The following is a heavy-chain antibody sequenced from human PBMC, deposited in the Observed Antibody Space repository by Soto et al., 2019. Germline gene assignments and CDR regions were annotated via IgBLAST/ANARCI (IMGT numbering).Heavy chain of an antibody. CDR3: GRGGGSGGATREPFDI. J-gene: IGHJ3*02. V-gene: IGHV3-48*03. CDR1: GFTFSSYE. Sequence: GGSLRLSCAASGFTFSSYEMNWVRQAPGKGLEWVSYISSSGSTIYYADSVKGRFTISRDNAKNSLYLQMNSLRAEDTAVYYCGRGGGSGGATREPFDIWGQGTMATVSS. D-gene: IGHD3-16*01. CDR2: ISSSGSTI.